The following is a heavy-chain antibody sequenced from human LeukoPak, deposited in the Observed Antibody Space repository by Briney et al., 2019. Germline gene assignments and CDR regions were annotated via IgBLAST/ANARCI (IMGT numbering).Heavy chain of an antibody. D-gene: IGHD3-22*01. J-gene: IGHJ5*02. CDR3: ARVLSGSWDWFDP. CDR2: INTDGNST. V-gene: IGHV3-74*01. CDR1: KFTFSSYW. Sequence: GGSLRLSCAASKFTFSSYWMHWVRKAPGKGLVWVSRINTDGNSTNYADSVKGRFTISRDNAKNTLYLQMNSLRAEDTAVYYCARVLSGSWDWFDPWGQGTLVTVSS.